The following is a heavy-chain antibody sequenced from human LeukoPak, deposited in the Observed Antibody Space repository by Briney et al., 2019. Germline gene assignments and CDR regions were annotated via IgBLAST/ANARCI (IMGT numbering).Heavy chain of an antibody. V-gene: IGHV3-53*01. Sequence: GGSLRLSCAASGLTVSTNYMRWIRQAPGKGLEWVSLIYAGGGTAYADSVKGRFTISRDNSKNTLYLQMNYVRAEDTSVYYCARDGSGYTLDYWGQGTLVTVSS. CDR3: ARDGSGYTLDY. D-gene: IGHD3-22*01. CDR2: IYAGGGT. J-gene: IGHJ4*02. CDR1: GLTVSTNY.